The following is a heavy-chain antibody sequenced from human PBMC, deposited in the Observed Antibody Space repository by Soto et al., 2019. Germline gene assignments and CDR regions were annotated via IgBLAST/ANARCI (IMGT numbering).Heavy chain of an antibody. D-gene: IGHD3-3*02. CDR3: ARGSTSFLWYFDL. CDR1: GFTFSSYS. Sequence: EVQLVESGGGLVQPGGSLRLSCAASGFTFSSYSMNWVRQAPGKGLEWVSYISSSSSTIYYADSVKGRFTISRDNAENSLYLQMNSLRDADTAVYYCARGSTSFLWYFDLWGRGTLVTVSS. CDR2: ISSSSSTI. V-gene: IGHV3-48*02. J-gene: IGHJ2*01.